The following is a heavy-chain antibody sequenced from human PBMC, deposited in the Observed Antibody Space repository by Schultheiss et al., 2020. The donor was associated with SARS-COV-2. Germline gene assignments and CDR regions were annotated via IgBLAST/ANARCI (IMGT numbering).Heavy chain of an antibody. CDR1: GGSVSSGSSY. CDR3: ARLRGWYFDY. J-gene: IGHJ4*02. Sequence: SQTLSLTCTVSGGSVSSGSSYWSWIRQPPGKRLEWIGIIYNSGSTNYNPSLGSRVTISVDTSKNQFSLKLSSVTAADTAIYYCARLRGWYFDYWGQGTLVTVSS. V-gene: IGHV4-61*01. D-gene: IGHD3-10*01. CDR2: IYNSGST.